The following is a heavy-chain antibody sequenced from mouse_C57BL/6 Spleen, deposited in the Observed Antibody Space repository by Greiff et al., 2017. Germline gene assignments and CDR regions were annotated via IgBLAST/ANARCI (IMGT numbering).Heavy chain of an antibody. J-gene: IGHJ3*01. Sequence: QVQLQQSGAELVRPGASVKLSCKASGYTFTDYYINWVKQRPGQGLEWIARIYPGSGNTYYNEKFKGKDTLTAEKSSSTAYMQLSSLTSEDSAVYFCARHGSSPFAYWGQGTLVTVSA. CDR1: GYTFTDYY. CDR2: IYPGSGNT. V-gene: IGHV1-76*01. CDR3: ARHGSSPFAY. D-gene: IGHD1-1*01.